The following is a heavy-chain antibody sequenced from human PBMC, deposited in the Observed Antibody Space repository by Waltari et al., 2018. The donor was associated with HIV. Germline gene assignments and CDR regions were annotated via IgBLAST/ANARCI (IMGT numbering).Heavy chain of an antibody. J-gene: IGHJ6*02. CDR1: GFTFSTHG. D-gene: IGHD6-25*01. Sequence: QVQLVESGGGVVQPGKSLRLSCAASGFTFSTHGMHWVRQAPGKGLEWVATIVHDVSNTYYADSVKGRFTISRDNSKNTVNLQMNGLRVEDTAVYFCARVGLAAAGTQYFGMDVWGQGTTVTVSS. CDR3: ARVGLAAAGTQYFGMDV. V-gene: IGHV3-33*01. CDR2: IVHDVSNT.